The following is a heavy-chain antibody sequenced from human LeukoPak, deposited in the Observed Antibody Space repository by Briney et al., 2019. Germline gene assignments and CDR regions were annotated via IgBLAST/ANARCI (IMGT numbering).Heavy chain of an antibody. CDR1: VYTFTSYG. V-gene: IGHV1-18*01. D-gene: IGHD1-20*01. J-gene: IGHJ5*02. Sequence: ASVKVSCKASVYTFTSYGISWVRQAPGQGLEWMGWISAYNGNTNYAQKLQGRVTMTTDTSTSTAYMELRSLRSDDTVVYYCARDLSRITGTNWFDPWGQGTLVTVSS. CDR2: ISAYNGNT. CDR3: ARDLSRITGTNWFDP.